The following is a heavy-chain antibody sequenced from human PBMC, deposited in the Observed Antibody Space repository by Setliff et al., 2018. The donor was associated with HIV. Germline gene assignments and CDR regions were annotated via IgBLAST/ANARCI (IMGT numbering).Heavy chain of an antibody. CDR2: ISSSGGRT. Sequence: GGSLRLSCAASGFTFSNYVMSWVRQTPGKGLEWVSVISSSGGRTYHTDSVKGRFTISRDNSKNTLYLQMSSLRVEDTAVYYCVKVSRGTVVRGVILVGYFDYWGQGTLVTVSS. CDR3: VKVSRGTVVRGVILVGYFDY. D-gene: IGHD3-10*02. V-gene: IGHV3-23*01. J-gene: IGHJ4*02. CDR1: GFTFSNYV.